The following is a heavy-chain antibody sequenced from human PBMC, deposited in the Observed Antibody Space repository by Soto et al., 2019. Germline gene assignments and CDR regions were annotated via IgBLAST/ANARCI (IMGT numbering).Heavy chain of an antibody. CDR3: ATSFRYFDN. Sequence: TGGSLRLSCACSGFTPTTTRLSWVRQPPGKGLEWVTTISGTASRTYYVDSVKGRFFISRDNSKNTVTLQMNNLTLDDTAVYYCATSFRYFDNWGQGTRVTVSS. D-gene: IGHD3-9*01. V-gene: IGHV3-23*01. J-gene: IGHJ4*02. CDR2: ISGTASRT. CDR1: GFTPTTTR.